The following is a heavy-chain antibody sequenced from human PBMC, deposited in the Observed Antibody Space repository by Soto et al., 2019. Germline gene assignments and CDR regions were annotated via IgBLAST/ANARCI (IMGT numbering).Heavy chain of an antibody. Sequence: GESLKISCXGSGYSFTSYWIGWVRQMPGKGLEWMGIIYPGDSDTRYSPSFQGQVTISADKSISTAYLQWSSLKASDTAMYYCAREGATGGATYYYYGMDVWGQGTTVTVSS. V-gene: IGHV5-51*01. CDR1: GYSFTSYW. CDR2: IYPGDSDT. J-gene: IGHJ6*02. D-gene: IGHD7-27*01. CDR3: AREGATGGATYYYYGMDV.